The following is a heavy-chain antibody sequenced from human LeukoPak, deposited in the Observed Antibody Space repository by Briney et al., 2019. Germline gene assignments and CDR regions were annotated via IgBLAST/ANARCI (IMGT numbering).Heavy chain of an antibody. Sequence: ASVKVSCKASEYTFAKYFIHWVRQAPGKGLEWMGGFDPEDGETIYAQKFQGRVTMTEDTSTDTAYMELSSLRSEDTAVYYCATASWQQLVRGFDYWGQGTLVTVSS. J-gene: IGHJ4*02. CDR1: EYTFAKYF. V-gene: IGHV1-24*01. D-gene: IGHD6-13*01. CDR3: ATASWQQLVRGFDY. CDR2: FDPEDGET.